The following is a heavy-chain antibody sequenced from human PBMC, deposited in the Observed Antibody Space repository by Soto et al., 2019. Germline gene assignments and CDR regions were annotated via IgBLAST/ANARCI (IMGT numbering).Heavy chain of an antibody. Sequence: QSQTLSLTCAISGDSVSSNSAAWNWIRQSPSRGLEWLGRTYYRSKWYNDYAVSVKSRITINPDTSKNQFSLQLNSVTPEDTAVYYCAREERTAVAGTDWFDPWGQGTLVTVSS. CDR2: TYYRSKWYN. D-gene: IGHD6-19*01. J-gene: IGHJ5*02. V-gene: IGHV6-1*01. CDR1: GDSVSSNSAA. CDR3: AREERTAVAGTDWFDP.